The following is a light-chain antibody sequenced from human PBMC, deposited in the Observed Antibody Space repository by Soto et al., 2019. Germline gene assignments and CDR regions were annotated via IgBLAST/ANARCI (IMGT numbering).Light chain of an antibody. CDR3: SSYTTTNAVL. J-gene: IGLJ2*01. CDR2: DVS. V-gene: IGLV2-14*03. Sequence: QSALTQPASVSGSPGQSITISCTEASSDVGDYNYVSWYQQHPGKAPKLMIYDVSYRPSGVSIRFSGSKSGSTASLTISGLQAEVEADYYCSSYTTTNAVLFGGGTKLTVL. CDR1: SSDVGDYNY.